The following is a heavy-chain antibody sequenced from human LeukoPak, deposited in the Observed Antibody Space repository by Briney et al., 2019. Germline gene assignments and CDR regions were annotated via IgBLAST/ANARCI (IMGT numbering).Heavy chain of an antibody. CDR1: GGPFRSYA. CDR2: IIPIFGTA. V-gene: IGHV1-69*01. Sequence: SVKVSCKASGGPFRSYAISWVRQAPGQGLEWMGGIIPIFGTANYAQKFQGRVTITADESTSTAYMELSSLRSEDTAVYYCARDNLGRFDPWGQGTLVTVSS. CDR3: ARDNLGRFDP. D-gene: IGHD7-27*01. J-gene: IGHJ5*02.